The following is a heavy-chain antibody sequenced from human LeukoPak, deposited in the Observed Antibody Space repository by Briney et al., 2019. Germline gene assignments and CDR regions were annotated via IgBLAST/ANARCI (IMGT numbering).Heavy chain of an antibody. CDR1: GYSFTSYW. J-gene: IGHJ4*02. Sequence: GESLKIPCKGSGYSFTSYWIGWLGRMPGKGLEWMGIIYPGDSDTRYSPSFQGQVTISADKSISTAYLQWSSLKASDTAMYYCARREDTAMAADYWGQGTLVTVSS. CDR2: IYPGDSDT. CDR3: ARREDTAMAADY. V-gene: IGHV5-51*01. D-gene: IGHD5-18*01.